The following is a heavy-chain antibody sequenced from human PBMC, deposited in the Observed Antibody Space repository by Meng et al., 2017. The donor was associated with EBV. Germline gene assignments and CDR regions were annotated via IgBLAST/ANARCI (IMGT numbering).Heavy chain of an antibody. CDR2: IIPAGGNT. D-gene: IGHD1/OR15-1a*01. CDR1: GYTFNNYY. CDR3: VRELVGGTFDY. J-gene: IGHJ4*02. V-gene: IGHV1-46*02. Sequence: HVELVQSGAEVKQPGASVKVSCKASGYTFNNYYLHWVRQAPGQGLEWMGIIIPAGGNTNYAQKFRGRFTMTRDTSTSTVYMDLSILTSEDTAVYYCVRELVGGTFDYWGQGTLVTVSS.